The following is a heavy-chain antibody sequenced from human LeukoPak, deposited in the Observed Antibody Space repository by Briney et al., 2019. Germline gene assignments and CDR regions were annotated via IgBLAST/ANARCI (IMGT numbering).Heavy chain of an antibody. CDR3: ARDRLDSWSGMDV. CDR2: INPNSGGT. J-gene: IGHJ6*02. Sequence: ASVKVSCKASGYTFTGYYMHWVRQAPGQGLEWMGWINPNSGGTNYAQKFQGRVTMTRDTSISTAYMELSRLRSDDTAVYYCARDRLDSWSGMDVWGQGTTVTVSS. V-gene: IGHV1-2*02. CDR1: GYTFTGYY. D-gene: IGHD1-1*01.